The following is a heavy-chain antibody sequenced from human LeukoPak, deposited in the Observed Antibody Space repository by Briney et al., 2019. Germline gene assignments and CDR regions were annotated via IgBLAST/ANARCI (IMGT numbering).Heavy chain of an antibody. CDR1: GGSISSSSYY. J-gene: IGHJ4*02. CDR2: IYYSGST. V-gene: IGHV4-39*01. CDR3: ARRRKVVRAGFDY. D-gene: IGHD2-21*01. Sequence: SETLSLTCTVSGGSISSSSYYWGWIRQPPGKGLEWIGSIYYSGSTYYNPSLKSRVTISVDTSKNQFSLKLSSVTAADTAVYYCARRRKVVRAGFDYWGQGTRVIVSS.